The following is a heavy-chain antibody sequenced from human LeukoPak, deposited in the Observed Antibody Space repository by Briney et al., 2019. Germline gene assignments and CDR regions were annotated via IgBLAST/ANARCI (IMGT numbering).Heavy chain of an antibody. D-gene: IGHD1-26*01. J-gene: IGHJ2*01. CDR3: AKGNWGERLDWYFDL. Sequence: PGGSLRLSCAASGFTFSSYDMSWVPQAPGSGLEWVSGITGSGGSTYYADSVKGRFTISRDNSKNTLYLQMNSLRAEDTAVYYCAKGNWGERLDWYFDLWGRGTLVTVSS. CDR1: GFTFSSYD. V-gene: IGHV3-23*01. CDR2: ITGSGGST.